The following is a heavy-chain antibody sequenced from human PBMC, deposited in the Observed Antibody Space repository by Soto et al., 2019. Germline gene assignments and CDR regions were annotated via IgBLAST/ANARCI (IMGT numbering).Heavy chain of an antibody. V-gene: IGHV1-2*04. J-gene: IGHJ6*02. CDR3: ARDLGGGYSSYGMDV. D-gene: IGHD6-19*01. Sequence: ASVKVSCKASGYTFTGYYMHWVRQAPGQGLEWMGWINPNSGGTNYAQKFQGWVTMTRDTSISTAYMELSRLRSDDTAVYYCARDLGGGYSSYGMDVWGQGTTVTVSS. CDR2: INPNSGGT. CDR1: GYTFTGYY.